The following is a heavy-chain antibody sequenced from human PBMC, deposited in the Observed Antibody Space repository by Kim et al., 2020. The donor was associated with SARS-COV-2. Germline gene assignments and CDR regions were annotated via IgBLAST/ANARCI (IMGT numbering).Heavy chain of an antibody. J-gene: IGHJ4*02. V-gene: IGHV4-38-2*02. Sequence: SETLSLTCSVSGYSISGGYYWGWIRQPPGKGLEWIGSIYHSGRMYHSGSTYYNPSLKSRVTISVDTSNNQFSLKLSSVTAADTAVYYCARETAADFGFDYWGQGTLVTVSS. CDR2: IYHSGRMYHSGST. CDR3: ARETAADFGFDY. CDR1: GYSISGGYY. D-gene: IGHD6-13*01.